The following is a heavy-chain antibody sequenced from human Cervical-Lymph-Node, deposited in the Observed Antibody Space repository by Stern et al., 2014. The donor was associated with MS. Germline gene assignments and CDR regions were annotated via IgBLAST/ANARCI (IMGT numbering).Heavy chain of an antibody. Sequence: EVQLVESGGGLVKPGGSLRLSCAASGFIFGSFSLNWVRQAPGKGLEWVSSISGGSAYIYYADSVEGRFTISRDNANNSLFLQMNSLRAEDTAVYYCARDKTGGGDFDSWGQGTLVTVSS. J-gene: IGHJ4*02. CDR3: ARDKTGGGDFDS. CDR1: GFIFGSFS. V-gene: IGHV3-21*06. CDR2: ISGGSAYI. D-gene: IGHD3-10*01.